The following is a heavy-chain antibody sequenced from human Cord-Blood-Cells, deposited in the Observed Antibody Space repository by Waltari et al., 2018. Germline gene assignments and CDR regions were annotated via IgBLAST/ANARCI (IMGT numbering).Heavy chain of an antibody. CDR2: IIPIFGTA. V-gene: IGHV1-69*01. CDR1: GGTFSSYA. CDR3: AREPYDYVWGSYRGFDP. Sequence: QVQLVQSGAEVKKPGSSVKVSCKAYGGTFSSYAISWVRQAPGQGLEWMGGIIPIFGTANYAQKFQGRVTITADESTSTAYMELSSLRSEDTAVYYCAREPYDYVWGSYRGFDPWGQGTLVTVSS. J-gene: IGHJ5*02. D-gene: IGHD3-16*02.